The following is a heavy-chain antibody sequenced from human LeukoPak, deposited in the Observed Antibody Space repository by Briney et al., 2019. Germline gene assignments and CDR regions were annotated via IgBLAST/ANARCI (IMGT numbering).Heavy chain of an antibody. CDR2: ISSSSSYI. CDR1: GFTFSSYE. V-gene: IGHV3-21*01. Sequence: PGGSLRLSCAASGFTFSSYEMNWVRQAPGKGLEWVSSISSSSSYIYYADSVKGRFTISRDNAKNSLYLQMNSLRAEDTAVYYCARDPWYYYDRTGYPLDYWGQGTLVTVSS. J-gene: IGHJ4*02. D-gene: IGHD3-22*01. CDR3: ARDPWYYYDRTGYPLDY.